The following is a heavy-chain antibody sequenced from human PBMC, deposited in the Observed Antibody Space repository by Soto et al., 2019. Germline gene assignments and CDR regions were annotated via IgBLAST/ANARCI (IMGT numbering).Heavy chain of an antibody. CDR1: GYSFTSYW. V-gene: IGHV5-51*01. J-gene: IGHJ5*02. CDR3: ARRNIVVVTTGDWFDP. CDR2: IYPGDSDT. D-gene: IGHD2-21*02. Sequence: PGESLKISCKGSGYSFTSYWIGWVRQMPGKGLEWMGIIYPGDSDTRYSPSFQGQVTISADKSISTAYLRWSSLKASDTAMYYRARRNIVVVTTGDWFDPWGQGTLVTVSS.